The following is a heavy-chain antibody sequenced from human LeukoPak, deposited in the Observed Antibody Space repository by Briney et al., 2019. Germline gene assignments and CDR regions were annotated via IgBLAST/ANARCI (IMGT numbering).Heavy chain of an antibody. D-gene: IGHD1-26*01. CDR2: IYYSGST. V-gene: IGHV4-61*08. CDR1: GGSISSGDYY. Sequence: SETLSLTCTVSGGSISSGDYYWSWIRQPPGKGLEWIGYIYYSGSTNYNPSLKSRVTISVDTSKNQFSLKLSSVTAADTAVYYCARSRGIVANWFDPWGQGTLVTVSS. CDR3: ARSRGIVANWFDP. J-gene: IGHJ5*02.